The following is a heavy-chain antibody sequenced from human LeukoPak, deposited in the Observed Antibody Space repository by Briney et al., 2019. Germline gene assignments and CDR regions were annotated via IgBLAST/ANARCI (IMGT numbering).Heavy chain of an antibody. CDR3: ARQAFSSGWYFDY. D-gene: IGHD6-19*01. CDR1: GFTFSSYG. CDR2: ISGSGGNT. V-gene: IGHV3-23*01. Sequence: GGSLRLSCAASGFTFSSYGMSWVRQAPGKGLEWVSTISGSGGNTYYADSVKGRFTISRDNSKNTLYLQMNSLRAEDTAVYYCARQAFSSGWYFDYWGQGTLVTVSS. J-gene: IGHJ4*02.